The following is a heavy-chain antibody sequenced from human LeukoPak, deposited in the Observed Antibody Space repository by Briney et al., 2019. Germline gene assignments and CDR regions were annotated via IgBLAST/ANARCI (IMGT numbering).Heavy chain of an antibody. D-gene: IGHD4-17*01. Sequence: RPGGSLRLSCAASGFTLSSSEMDWVRQAPGKGLEWVSYINSDYTVLYADSVKGRFTISSDKATNSVYLQMNSLRAEDTAVYYCAKPLWSFGGDYALPFDYWGQGTLVTVSS. CDR2: INSDYTV. J-gene: IGHJ4*02. V-gene: IGHV3-48*03. CDR1: GFTLSSSE. CDR3: AKPLWSFGGDYALPFDY.